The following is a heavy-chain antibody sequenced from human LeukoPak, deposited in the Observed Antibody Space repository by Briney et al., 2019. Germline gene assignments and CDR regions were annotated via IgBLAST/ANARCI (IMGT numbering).Heavy chain of an antibody. V-gene: IGHV3-30*01. CDR1: GFTLSSYA. D-gene: IGHD3-3*01. CDR2: ISYDGSNK. J-gene: IGHJ4*02. Sequence: GRSLRLSCAASGFTLSSYAMHWVRQAPGKGLEWVAVISYDGSNKYYADSVKGRFTISRDNSKNTLYLQMNSLRAEDTAVYYCASNSADDFWSGYSTWGQGTLVTVSS. CDR3: ASNSADDFWSGYST.